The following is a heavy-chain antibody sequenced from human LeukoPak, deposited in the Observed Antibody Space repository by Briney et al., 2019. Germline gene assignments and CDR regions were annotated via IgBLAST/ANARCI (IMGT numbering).Heavy chain of an antibody. D-gene: IGHD1-26*01. J-gene: IGHJ6*03. CDR2: ITSSSTYT. CDR1: GFTFSIYN. CDR3: ARDPYSGDYGPYYYYYMDV. Sequence: AGGSLRLSCAASGFTFSIYNMNWVRQAPGKALEWVSSITSSSTYTYYADSVKGRYTISRDNAKNSLYLQMNSLRAEDTAVYYCARDPYSGDYGPYYYYYMDVWGKGTTVTISS. V-gene: IGHV3-21*01.